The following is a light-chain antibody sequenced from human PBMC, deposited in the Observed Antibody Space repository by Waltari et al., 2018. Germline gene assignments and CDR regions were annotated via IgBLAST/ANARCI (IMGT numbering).Light chain of an antibody. CDR3: QQYKTFPLT. J-gene: IGKJ4*01. CDR1: QGIGKF. V-gene: IGKV1-16*01. Sequence: EIQMTQSPSTLAASVGDRVTIHCRARQGIGKFLAWFRQKPGKAPESLIYGASSLQSGVPSRFSGSGSGTDFTLTISSLQPEDFASYYCQQYKTFPLTFGGGTKVEIK. CDR2: GAS.